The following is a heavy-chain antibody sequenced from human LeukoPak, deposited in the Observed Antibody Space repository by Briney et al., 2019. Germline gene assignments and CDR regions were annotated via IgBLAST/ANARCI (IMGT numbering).Heavy chain of an antibody. J-gene: IGHJ4*02. Sequence: YSGSTNYNPSLKSRVTISVDTSKNQFSLKLSSVTAADTAVYYCARGGGYRVYFDCWGQGTLVTVSS. V-gene: IGHV4-59*09. D-gene: IGHD5-18*01. CDR2: YSGST. CDR3: ARGGGYRVYFDC.